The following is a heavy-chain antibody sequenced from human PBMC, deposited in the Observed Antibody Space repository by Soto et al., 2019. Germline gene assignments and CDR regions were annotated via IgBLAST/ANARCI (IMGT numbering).Heavy chain of an antibody. D-gene: IGHD6-19*01. V-gene: IGHV3-15*01. CDR2: IKSKTDGGTT. CDR1: GFTFSNAW. Sequence: EVQLVESGGGLVKPGGSLRLSCAASGFTFSNAWMSWVRQAPGKGLEWVGRIKSKTDGGTTDYAAPVKGRFTISRDDSKNTLYLQMNSLKTEDTAVYYCTTDLALSIAVAGVDYWGQGTLVTVSS. J-gene: IGHJ4*02. CDR3: TTDLALSIAVAGVDY.